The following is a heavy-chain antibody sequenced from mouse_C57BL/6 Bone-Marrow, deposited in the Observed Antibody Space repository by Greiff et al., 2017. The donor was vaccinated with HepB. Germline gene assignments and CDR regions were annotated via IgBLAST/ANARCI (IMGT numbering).Heavy chain of an antibody. Sequence: EVQVVESGPSLVRPSQTLSLTCTVTGFSINSDCYWIWIRQFPGNKLEYIGYTFYSGITYYNPSLESRTYITRDTSKNQFSLKLSSVTTEDTATYYCERGGAYYSNLFMDYWGQGTSVTVSS. D-gene: IGHD2-5*01. CDR3: ERGGAYYSNLFMDY. CDR2: TFYSGIT. CDR1: GFSINSDCY. J-gene: IGHJ4*01. V-gene: IGHV3-3*01.